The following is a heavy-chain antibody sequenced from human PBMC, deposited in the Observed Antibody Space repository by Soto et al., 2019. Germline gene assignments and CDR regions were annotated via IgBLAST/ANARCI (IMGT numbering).Heavy chain of an antibody. J-gene: IGHJ5*02. CDR2: INHSGST. V-gene: IGHV4-34*01. D-gene: IGHD1-26*01. Sequence: SATLSVTCAVYGESFSGYYWSWSGQPPGKGLEWIGEINHSGSTNYNPSLKSRVTISVDTSKNQFSLKLSSVTAADTAVYYWARGGAGATENWFDPWGQGTLVTVS. CDR3: ARGGAGATENWFDP. CDR1: GESFSGYY.